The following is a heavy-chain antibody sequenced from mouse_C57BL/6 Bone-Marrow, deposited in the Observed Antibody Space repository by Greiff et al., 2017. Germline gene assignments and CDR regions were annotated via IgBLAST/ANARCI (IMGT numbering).Heavy chain of an antibody. Sequence: EVMLVESGGGLVKPGGSLKLSCAASGFTFSSYTMSWVRQTPEKRLEWVATISGGGGNNYYPDSVKGRFTISRDNAKNTLYLQMSSLRSEDTALYYCARHGYYSYWYFDVWGTETTVTVSS. D-gene: IGHD2-3*01. CDR1: GFTFSSYT. J-gene: IGHJ1*03. CDR3: ARHGYYSYWYFDV. V-gene: IGHV5-9*01. CDR2: ISGGGGNN.